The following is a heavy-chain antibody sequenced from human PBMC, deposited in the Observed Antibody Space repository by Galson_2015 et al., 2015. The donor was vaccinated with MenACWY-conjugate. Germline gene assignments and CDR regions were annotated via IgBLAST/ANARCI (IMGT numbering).Heavy chain of an antibody. V-gene: IGHV4-59*01. Sequence: SETLSLTCTVSGGSISSYYWNWIRQPPGKGLEWIGCVYYSGSTNYNPSLKSRVTISVDTSKNQFSLKLTSVTAADTAVYYCARDISMVRGVMGLWGQGTLVTVSS. CDR1: GGSISSYY. J-gene: IGHJ4*02. CDR3: ARDISMVRGVMGL. CDR2: VYYSGST. D-gene: IGHD3-10*01.